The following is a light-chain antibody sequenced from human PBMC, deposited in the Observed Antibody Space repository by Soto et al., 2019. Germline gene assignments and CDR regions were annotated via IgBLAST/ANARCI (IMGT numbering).Light chain of an antibody. CDR1: QSVSSSY. CDR3: QQYGSSPWT. CDR2: GAS. V-gene: IGKV3-20*01. Sequence: EIVLTQSPGTLSLSPGERATLSCRASQSVSSSYLAWYQQKLGQAPRLLIHGASSRATGIPDRFSGSGSGTGFTLTIRRLEPEDFAVYYCQQYGSSPWTFGQGTKVEIK. J-gene: IGKJ1*01.